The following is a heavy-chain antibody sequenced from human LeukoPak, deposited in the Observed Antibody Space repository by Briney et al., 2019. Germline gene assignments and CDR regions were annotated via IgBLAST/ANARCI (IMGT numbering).Heavy chain of an antibody. CDR2: IIPIFGTA. D-gene: IGHD3-3*01. J-gene: IGHJ4*02. CDR1: GGTFSSYA. Sequence: SVKVSCKASGGTFSSYAISWVRQAPGQGLEWMGGIIPIFGTANYAQKFQGRVTITADESTSTAYMELSSLRSEDTVVYYCAGLPYYDFWSGYYRGTYFDYWGQGTLVTVSS. V-gene: IGHV1-69*01. CDR3: AGLPYYDFWSGYYRGTYFDY.